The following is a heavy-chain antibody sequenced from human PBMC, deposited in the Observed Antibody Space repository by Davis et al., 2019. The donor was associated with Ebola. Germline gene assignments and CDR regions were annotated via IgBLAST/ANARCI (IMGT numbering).Heavy chain of an antibody. J-gene: IGHJ6*02. Sequence: GGSLRLSCTASGFTFGDYAMSWVRQAPGKGLEWVGFIRSKAYGGTTEYAASVKGRFTISRDDSKSIAYLQMNSLKTEDTAVYYCAKGKEGFLWGSGSYYLFPYGMDVWGQGTTVTVSS. CDR2: IRSKAYGGTT. CDR3: AKGKEGFLWGSGSYYLFPYGMDV. D-gene: IGHD3-10*01. CDR1: GFTFGDYA. V-gene: IGHV3-49*04.